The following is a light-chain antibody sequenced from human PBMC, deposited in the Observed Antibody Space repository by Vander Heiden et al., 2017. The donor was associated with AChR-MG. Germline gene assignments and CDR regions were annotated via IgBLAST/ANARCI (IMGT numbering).Light chain of an antibody. J-gene: IGKJ4*01. CDR1: QSVSSN. CDR2: GAS. CDR3: QQYNNWPLT. V-gene: IGKV3-15*01. Sequence: EIVMPQSPATLSVSPGERATLSCRASQSVSSNLAWYQQKPGQAPRLLICGASTRATGIPARFSGSGSGTEFTLTISSLQSEDFAVYYCQQYNNWPLTFGGGTKVEIK.